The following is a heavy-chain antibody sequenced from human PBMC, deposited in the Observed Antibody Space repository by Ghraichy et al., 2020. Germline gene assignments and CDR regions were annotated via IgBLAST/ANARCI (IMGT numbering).Heavy chain of an antibody. J-gene: IGHJ6*02. V-gene: IGHV4-34*01. CDR1: GGSFSGYY. Sequence: SQTLSLTCAVYGGSFSGYYWSWIRQPPGKGLEWIGEINHSGSTNYNPSLKSRVTISVDTSKNQFSLKLSSVTAADTAVYYCARHGGIAARVFNYGMDVWGQGTTVTVSS. CDR3: ARHGGIAARVFNYGMDV. D-gene: IGHD6-6*01. CDR2: INHSGST.